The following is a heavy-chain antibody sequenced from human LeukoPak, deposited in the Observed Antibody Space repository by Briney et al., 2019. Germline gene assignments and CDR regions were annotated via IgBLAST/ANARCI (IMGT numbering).Heavy chain of an antibody. J-gene: IGHJ5*02. V-gene: IGHV4-39*07. Sequence: SETLSLTCTVSGGSISSSRYYWGWIRQPPGKGLEWIGEINHSGSTNYNPSLKSRVTISVDTSKNQFSLKLSSVTAADTAVYYCARVRGVIITLHWFDPWGQGTLVTVSS. CDR1: GGSISSSRYY. CDR2: INHSGST. D-gene: IGHD3-10*01. CDR3: ARVRGVIITLHWFDP.